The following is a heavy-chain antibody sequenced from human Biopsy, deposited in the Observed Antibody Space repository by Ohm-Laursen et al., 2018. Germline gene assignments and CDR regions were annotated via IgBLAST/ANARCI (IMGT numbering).Heavy chain of an antibody. J-gene: IGHJ4*02. V-gene: IGHV6-1*01. CDR2: TFYRAKWYT. CDR1: GDSVSSNRAA. Sequence: SETLSLTCAISGDSVSSNRAAWNWIRQSPSRGLEWLGRTFYRAKWYTDFAVSVKSRITLTPDLSTNQFSLQLNSVTPDDTAVYYCARSGSDSLNYYFDFWGQGTLVTVSS. CDR3: ARSGSDSLNYYFDF. D-gene: IGHD2-21*02.